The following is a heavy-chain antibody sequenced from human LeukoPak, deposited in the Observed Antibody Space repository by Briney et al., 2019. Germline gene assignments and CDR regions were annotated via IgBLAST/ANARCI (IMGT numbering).Heavy chain of an antibody. J-gene: IGHJ4*02. CDR1: GGSISSSSYY. CDR2: IYYSGST. V-gene: IGHV4-39*01. D-gene: IGHD3-10*01. CDR3: AQHGSGSLFLH. Sequence: SETLSLTCTVSGGSISSSSYYWGWIRQPPGKGLEWIGSIYYSGSTYYNPSLKSRVTISVDTSKNQFSLKLSSVTAADTAVYYCAQHGSGSLFLHWGQGTLVTVSS.